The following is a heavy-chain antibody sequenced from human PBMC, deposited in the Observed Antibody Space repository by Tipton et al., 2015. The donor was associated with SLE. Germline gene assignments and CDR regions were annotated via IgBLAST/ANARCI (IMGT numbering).Heavy chain of an antibody. V-gene: IGHV4-31*03. J-gene: IGHJ4*02. D-gene: IGHD6-19*01. CDR1: GGSISSGGYY. CDR3: ARESSSGWYGLDY. Sequence: TLSLTCTVPGGSISSGGYYWSWIRQHPGKGLGWIGYIYYSGSTYYNPSPKSRVTISVDTSKNQFSLKLSSVTAADTAVYYCARESSSGWYGLDYWGQGTLVTVSS. CDR2: IYYSGST.